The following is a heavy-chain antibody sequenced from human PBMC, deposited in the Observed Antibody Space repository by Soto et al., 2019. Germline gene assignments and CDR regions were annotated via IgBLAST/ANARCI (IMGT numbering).Heavy chain of an antibody. CDR2: IYYSGST. CDR3: ASQRWDYSSSWYGADYYYYGMDV. J-gene: IGHJ6*02. Sequence: PSETLSLTCTVSGGSIGSYYWSWIRQPPGKGLEWIGYIYYSGSTNYNPSLKSRVTISVDTSKNQFSLKLSSVTAADTAVYYCASQRWDYSSSWYGADYYYYGMDVWGQGTTVTVSS. V-gene: IGHV4-59*01. D-gene: IGHD6-13*01. CDR1: GGSIGSYY.